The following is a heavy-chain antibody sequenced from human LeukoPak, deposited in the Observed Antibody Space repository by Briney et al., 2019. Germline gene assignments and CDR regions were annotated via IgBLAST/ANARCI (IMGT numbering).Heavy chain of an antibody. CDR3: AKESRGKYDY. CDR1: GFTFDDYA. Sequence: GGSLRLSCAASGFTFDDYAMHWVRQAPGKGLEWVSLISWDGGSTYYADSVKGRFTISRDNSKDSPYLQMNSLRAEDTALYYCAKESRGKYDYWGQGTLVTVSS. CDR2: ISWDGGST. J-gene: IGHJ4*02. V-gene: IGHV3-43D*03. D-gene: IGHD3-16*01.